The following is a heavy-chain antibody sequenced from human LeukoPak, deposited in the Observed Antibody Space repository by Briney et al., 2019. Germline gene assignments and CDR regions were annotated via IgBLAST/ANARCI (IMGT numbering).Heavy chain of an antibody. Sequence: GGSLRLSCAASGFTFSSYGMHWVRQAPGKGLEWVAVILYDGINKYYADSVKGRFTISRDNSKNMVSLQINSLRREDTAVYHCAKDGSDTIAAATYQYYGIDVWGQGTTVTVSS. J-gene: IGHJ6*02. CDR1: GFTFSSYG. CDR2: ILYDGINK. V-gene: IGHV3-30*18. CDR3: AKDGSDTIAAATYQYYGIDV. D-gene: IGHD6-13*01.